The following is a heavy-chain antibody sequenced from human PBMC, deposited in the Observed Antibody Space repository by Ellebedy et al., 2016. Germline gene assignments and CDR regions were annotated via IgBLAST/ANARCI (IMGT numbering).Heavy chain of an antibody. J-gene: IGHJ4*02. V-gene: IGHV3-23*01. Sequence: GESLKISCVASGFTSSSHAMSWVRQAPGKGLEWVSTISGSGDSTYYADSVKGRFTISRDDSKNTLYLQMNSLRAEDTAVYYCAKRLELRRVPDYWGQGTLVTVSS. D-gene: IGHD1-7*01. CDR2: ISGSGDST. CDR3: AKRLELRRVPDY. CDR1: GFTSSSHA.